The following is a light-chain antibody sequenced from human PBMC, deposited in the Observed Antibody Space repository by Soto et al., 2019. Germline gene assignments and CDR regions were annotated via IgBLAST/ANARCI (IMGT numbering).Light chain of an antibody. CDR2: TAS. Sequence: DIQMTQSPSSLSASVGDRVTITCRASQSISTFLNWYQQKPGKAPNLLIYTASTLHGGVPSRFSGRGSWTDFPLTNSSLQPEDFGTFHCQQSFPAPWTFGQGTRVEIK. J-gene: IGKJ1*01. CDR3: QQSFPAPWT. V-gene: IGKV1-39*01. CDR1: QSISTF.